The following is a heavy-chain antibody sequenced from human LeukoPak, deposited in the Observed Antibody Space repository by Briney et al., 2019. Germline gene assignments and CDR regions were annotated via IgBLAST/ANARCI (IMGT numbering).Heavy chain of an antibody. J-gene: IGHJ6*02. V-gene: IGHV4-39*01. CDR3: ARHVGQQLIYNYYGLDV. D-gene: IGHD6-13*01. CDR1: GVSISSSSYH. Sequence: PSETLSLTCTVSGVSISSSSYHWGWVRQLPGKGLEWIGSMYYTGSTYFTPSLNSRLTLSVDTSKNQFSLRLSSVTAADTAVYYCARHVGQQLIYNYYGLDVWGQGTTSPSP. CDR2: MYYTGST.